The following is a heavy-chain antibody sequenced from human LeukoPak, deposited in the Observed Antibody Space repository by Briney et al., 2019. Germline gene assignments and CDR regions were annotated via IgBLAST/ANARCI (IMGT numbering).Heavy chain of an antibody. CDR1: GGSISSGGYY. V-gene: IGHV4-31*03. D-gene: IGHD3-22*01. CDR3: ARDLRYYDSSTYYCYYYGMDV. CDR2: IYYSGST. J-gene: IGHJ6*02. Sequence: PSETLSLTCTVSGGSISSGGYYWSWIRQHPGKGLEWIGYIYYSGSTYYNPSLKSRVTISVDTSKNQFSLKLSSVTAADTAVYYCARDLRYYDSSTYYCYYYGMDVWGQGTTVTVSS.